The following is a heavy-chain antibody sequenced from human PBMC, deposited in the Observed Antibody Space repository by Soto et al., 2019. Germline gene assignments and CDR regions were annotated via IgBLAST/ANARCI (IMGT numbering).Heavy chain of an antibody. V-gene: IGHV3-21*04. D-gene: IGHD3-22*01. CDR2: ISSSSSYI. J-gene: IGHJ4*02. CDR3: AKSPGMHYHDSSGYYHYDY. CDR1: GFTFSSYT. Sequence: PGGSLRLSCAASGFTFSSYTMIWVRQAPGKGLEWVSSISSSSSYIYYADSVKGRFTISRDNSKNTLYLQMNSLRAEDTAVYYCAKSPGMHYHDSSGYYHYDYWGQGT.